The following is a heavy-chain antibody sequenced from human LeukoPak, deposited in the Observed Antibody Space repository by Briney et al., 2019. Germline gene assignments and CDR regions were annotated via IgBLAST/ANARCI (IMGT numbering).Heavy chain of an antibody. CDR3: ARAPLYNWNSYYYMDV. D-gene: IGHD1-7*01. Sequence: PSETLSLTCTVSGGSISSGDYYWSWIRQPPGKGLEWIGYIYYSGSTYYNPSLKSRVTISVDTSKNQFSLKLSSVTAADTAVYYCARAPLYNWNSYYYMDVWGKGTTVTVS. V-gene: IGHV4-30-4*08. J-gene: IGHJ6*03. CDR2: IYYSGST. CDR1: GGSISSGDYY.